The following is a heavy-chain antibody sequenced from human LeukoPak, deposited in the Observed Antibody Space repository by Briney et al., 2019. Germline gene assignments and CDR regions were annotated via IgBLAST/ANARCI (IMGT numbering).Heavy chain of an antibody. Sequence: ASVKVSCKASGYSFNSQGMNWVRQAPGQGLEWVGWINPNNGGTNYAQKFQGRVTMTVDTSISTAYMELRRLESQDTAVYYCARDPFDDATLDHWGQGSLVTVSS. V-gene: IGHV1-2*02. D-gene: IGHD1-1*01. CDR1: GYSFNSQG. CDR3: ARDPFDDATLDH. CDR2: INPNNGGT. J-gene: IGHJ4*02.